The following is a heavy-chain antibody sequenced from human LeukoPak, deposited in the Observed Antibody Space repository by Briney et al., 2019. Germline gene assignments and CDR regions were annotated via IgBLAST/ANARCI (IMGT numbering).Heavy chain of an antibody. Sequence: SETLPLTCAVYGGSFSGYYWSWIRQPPGKGLEWIGEINHSGSTNYNPSLKSRVTISVDTSKNQFSLKLSSVTAADTAVYYCARVEIYYDFWSGSNWFDPWGQGTLVTVSS. J-gene: IGHJ5*02. CDR1: GGSFSGYY. D-gene: IGHD3-3*01. V-gene: IGHV4-34*01. CDR3: ARVEIYYDFWSGSNWFDP. CDR2: INHSGST.